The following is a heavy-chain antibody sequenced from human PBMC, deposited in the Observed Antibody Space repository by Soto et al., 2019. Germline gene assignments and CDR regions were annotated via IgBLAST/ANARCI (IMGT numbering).Heavy chain of an antibody. D-gene: IGHD3-22*01. CDR3: ARDLDGLHDDTSGPFPRPG. J-gene: IGHJ1*01. V-gene: IGHV4-30-4*01. Sequence: SETLSLTCTVSGGSISSDDYYWSWIRQAPGRGLEWIGYIHSSGSIYYNPSLKSRATVSIDTAGNQFSLKVSSVTVADTAVYYCARDLDGLHDDTSGPFPRPGWGQGTLVTAPQ. CDR2: IHSSGSI. CDR1: GGSISSDDYY.